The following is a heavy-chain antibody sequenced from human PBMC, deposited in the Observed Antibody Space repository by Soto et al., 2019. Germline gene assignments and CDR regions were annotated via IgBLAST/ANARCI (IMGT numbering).Heavy chain of an antibody. Sequence: QVQLVESGGGVVQPGRSLRLSCEASGFTSSSYVMHWVRQAPGKGQEWGAVISYDGSNKHYADSVKRRFTISRDNSKNTLYLEMNSLRGEDTAVYSCARGDPYYGMDVWGHGTTVTVSS. V-gene: IGHV3-30*03. CDR2: ISYDGSNK. CDR1: GFTSSSYV. J-gene: IGHJ6*02. CDR3: ARGDPYYGMDV.